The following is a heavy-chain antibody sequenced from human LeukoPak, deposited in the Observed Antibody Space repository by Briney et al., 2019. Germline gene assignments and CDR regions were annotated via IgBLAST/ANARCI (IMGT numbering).Heavy chain of an antibody. D-gene: IGHD3-10*01. V-gene: IGHV1-69*04. CDR3: AREDTMVRGVIITSNWFDP. CDR1: LGTLSSYA. CDR2: VTLILGIA. J-gene: IGHJ5*02. Sequence: PSVKVSCKASLGTLSSYAISGVPDTPPQGVECMGRVTLILGIANYAQKFQGRVTVTAYKSTSTDYMALRSLRSEDTAVYYCAREDTMVRGVIITSNWFDPWGQGTLVTVSS.